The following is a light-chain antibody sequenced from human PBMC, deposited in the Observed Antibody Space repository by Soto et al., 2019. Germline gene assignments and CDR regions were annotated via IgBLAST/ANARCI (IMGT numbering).Light chain of an antibody. CDR3: QQYNNWPPGVYT. CDR1: QSVSSN. CDR2: GAS. J-gene: IGKJ2*01. Sequence: EIVMTQSPATLSVSPGERATLSCRASQSVSSNLAWYQQKPGQAPRLLIYGASTRATGIPARFSGSGSGTEFTLTISSLQSEDFAVYYGQQYNNWPPGVYTFGQGTKLEIK. V-gene: IGKV3-15*01.